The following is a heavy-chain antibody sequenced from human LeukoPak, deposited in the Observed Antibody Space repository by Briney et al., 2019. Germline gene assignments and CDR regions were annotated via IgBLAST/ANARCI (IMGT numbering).Heavy chain of an antibody. V-gene: IGHV4-34*01. CDR3: ARDVGYDFWSGHPDY. J-gene: IGHJ4*02. CDR1: GGSFSGYY. D-gene: IGHD3-3*01. Sequence: PSETLSLTCAVYGGSFSGYYWSWIRQPPGKGLEWIGEINHSGSTNYNPSLKSRVTISVDTSKNQFSLKLSSVTAADTAVYYCARDVGYDFWSGHPDYWGQGTLVTVSP. CDR2: INHSGST.